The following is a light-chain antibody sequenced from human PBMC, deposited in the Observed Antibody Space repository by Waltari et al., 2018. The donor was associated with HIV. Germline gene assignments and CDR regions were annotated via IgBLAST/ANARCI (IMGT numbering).Light chain of an antibody. Sequence: EIVLTHSPATLSLSPGERATLSCRASQSVSSYLAWYQQKPGQAPRLLMYDASNRATGIPARFSGSGSGTDFTLTISSLEPEDFAVYYCQQRSNWPPENSFGQGTKLEIK. CDR1: QSVSSY. V-gene: IGKV3-11*01. CDR3: QQRSNWPPENS. J-gene: IGKJ2*03. CDR2: DAS.